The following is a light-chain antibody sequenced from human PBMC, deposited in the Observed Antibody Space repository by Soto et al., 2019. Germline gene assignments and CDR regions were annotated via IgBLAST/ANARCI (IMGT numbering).Light chain of an antibody. CDR1: QSLLLSSNNKNY. CDR2: WAS. CDR3: QQYGGT. V-gene: IGKV4-1*01. J-gene: IGKJ1*01. Sequence: DIVVTQSPDSLAVSLGERATIDCKSSQSLLLSSNNKNYLAWYQQKPGQPPRLLISWASTRESWVPDRFSGSGSGTEFTLTISSLQPDDFATYYCQQYGGTFGQGTKVDIK.